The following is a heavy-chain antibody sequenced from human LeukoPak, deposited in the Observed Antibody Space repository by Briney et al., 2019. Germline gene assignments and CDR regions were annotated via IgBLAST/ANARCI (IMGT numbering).Heavy chain of an antibody. V-gene: IGHV1-2*02. CDR1: GYTFTSYD. CDR3: ARGLGSYYEALDY. CDR2: INPNSGGT. J-gene: IGHJ4*02. D-gene: IGHD1-26*01. Sequence: ASVKVSCKASGYTFTSYDINWVRQATGQGLEWMGWINPNSGGTNYAQKFQGRVTMTRGTSISTAYMELSRLRSDDTAVYYCARGLGSYYEALDYWGQGTLVTVSS.